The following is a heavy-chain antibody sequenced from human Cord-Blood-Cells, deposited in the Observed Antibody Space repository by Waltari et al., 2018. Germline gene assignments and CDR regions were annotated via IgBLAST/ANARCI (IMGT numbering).Heavy chain of an antibody. CDR1: GFTFSSYA. D-gene: IGHD3-3*01. Sequence: EVQLLESGGGLVQPGGSLRLSCAASGFTFSSYAMSWVRQAPGEGLGGVSAIGGSGGSTYYAVAVKGRFTIARDNSKNTLYLQMNSLRAEDTAVYYCAKASWSGYYFDYWGQGTLVTVSS. CDR2: IGGSGGST. CDR3: AKASWSGYYFDY. V-gene: IGHV3-23*01. J-gene: IGHJ4*02.